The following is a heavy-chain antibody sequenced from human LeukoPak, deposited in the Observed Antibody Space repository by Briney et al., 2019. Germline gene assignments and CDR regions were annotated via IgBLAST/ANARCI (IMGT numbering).Heavy chain of an antibody. CDR3: ARGTVHFDY. J-gene: IGHJ4*02. D-gene: IGHD4-11*01. Sequence: GGSLRLSCAASGFTFSSYWMSWVRQAPGKGLEWVANIKEDGSEKRDVDSVKGRFTISRDNAKNSLYLQMNSLRAEDTAVYYCARGTVHFDYWGQGTLVTVSS. CDR2: IKEDGSEK. CDR1: GFTFSSYW. V-gene: IGHV3-7*01.